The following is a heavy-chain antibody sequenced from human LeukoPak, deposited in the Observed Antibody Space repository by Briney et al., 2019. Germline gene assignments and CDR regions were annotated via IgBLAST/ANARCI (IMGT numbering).Heavy chain of an antibody. V-gene: IGHV1-2*02. CDR3: ASISSSYYYFDY. CDR2: INPNSGGT. Sequence: GASVKVSCKASGYTFNGFYFHWVRQAPGQGPEWMGWINPNSGGTNYAQKFRGRVTMTSDTSISTAYMELSRLSSDDTAVYYCASISSSYYYFDYWGQGTLVTVSS. D-gene: IGHD6-13*01. CDR1: GYTFNGFY. J-gene: IGHJ4*02.